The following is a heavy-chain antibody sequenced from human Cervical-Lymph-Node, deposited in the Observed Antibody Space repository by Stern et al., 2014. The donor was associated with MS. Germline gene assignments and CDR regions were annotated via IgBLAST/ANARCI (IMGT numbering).Heavy chain of an antibody. CDR1: GASITTNH. V-gene: IGHV4-59*08. J-gene: IGHJ4*02. D-gene: IGHD4-17*01. CDR3: ASCDGYSFAS. CDR2: VHYTGSP. Sequence: QVQLVQSGPGLVKPSETLSLTFVVSGASITTNHWSWIRQSPGKGLEGMGNVHYTGSPTYNPAPQSRVTTAIDTPTKQFPLSLSSVTAADTAVYFCASCDGYSFASWGQGTLVTVSS.